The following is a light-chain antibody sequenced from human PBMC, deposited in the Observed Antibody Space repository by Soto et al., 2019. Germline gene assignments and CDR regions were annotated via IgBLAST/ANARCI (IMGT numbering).Light chain of an antibody. V-gene: IGKV3-20*01. J-gene: IGKJ3*01. CDR2: GAS. CDR1: QSVSSSY. Sequence: EIVLTQSPGTLSLSPGERATLSCRASQSVSSSYLAWYQQKPGQAPRLLIYGASSRATGIPDRFSGSGSGTDFTLTISRLEPVDFAVYYCQQYGSSTGVTFGPGTKVDIK. CDR3: QQYGSSTGVT.